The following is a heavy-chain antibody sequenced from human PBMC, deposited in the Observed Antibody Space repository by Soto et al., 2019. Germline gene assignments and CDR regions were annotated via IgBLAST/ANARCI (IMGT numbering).Heavy chain of an antibody. V-gene: IGHV4-34*01. D-gene: IGHD6-19*01. J-gene: IGHJ5*02. CDR2: INHSGST. Sequence: QVQLQQWGAGLLKPSDTLSLTCAVYGGYFSGYYWSWIRQPPGKGLEWIGEINHSGSTNYNPSLKSRVTISVDTVKNQFSLKLSSVTAADTAVYYCARGGRGMKQWLAHYFDPWGQGTLVTVSS. CDR3: ARGGRGMKQWLAHYFDP. CDR1: GGYFSGYY.